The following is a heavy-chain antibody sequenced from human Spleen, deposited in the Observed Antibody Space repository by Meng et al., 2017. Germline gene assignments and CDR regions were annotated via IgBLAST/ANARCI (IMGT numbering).Heavy chain of an antibody. CDR2: IYSGGST. D-gene: IGHD4-23*01. CDR1: GVTVSINY. J-gene: IGHJ3*02. V-gene: IGHV3-53*01. CDR3: ARDPRGGNQRGAFDI. Sequence: VDDVRVLLHPGVSLRLYFAASGVTVSINYTSLVLKAPGKWLECVSVIYSGGSTYYADSVKGRFTISRDNSKHTLYLQMNSLRVEDTAVYYCARDPRGGNQRGAFDIWGQGTMVTVSS.